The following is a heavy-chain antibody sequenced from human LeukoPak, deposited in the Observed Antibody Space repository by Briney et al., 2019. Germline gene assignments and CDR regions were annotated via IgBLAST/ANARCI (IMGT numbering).Heavy chain of an antibody. V-gene: IGHV4-59*08. J-gene: IGHJ4*02. CDR2: IYYSGST. CDR1: GGSISSYY. Sequence: SETLSLTCTVSGGSISSYYWSWIRQPPGKGLEWIGYIYYSGSTNYNPSLKSRVTISVDTSKNQFSLKLSSVTAADTAVYYCARHQRGSGSYYTIFDYWGQGTLVTVSS. CDR3: ARHQRGSGSYYTIFDY. D-gene: IGHD3-10*01.